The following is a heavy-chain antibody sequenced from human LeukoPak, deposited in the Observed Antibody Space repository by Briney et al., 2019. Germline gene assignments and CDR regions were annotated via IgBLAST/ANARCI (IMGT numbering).Heavy chain of an antibody. V-gene: IGHV3-30*02. Sequence: PGGSLRLSCAASGFTFSGYWMTWVRQAPGKGLEWVAFIRYDGSNKYYADSVKGRFTISRDNSKNTLYLQMNSLRAEDTAVYYCARGERITMVRGVTNLDYWGQGTLVTVSS. D-gene: IGHD3-10*01. CDR2: IRYDGSNK. CDR1: GFTFSGYW. J-gene: IGHJ4*02. CDR3: ARGERITMVRGVTNLDY.